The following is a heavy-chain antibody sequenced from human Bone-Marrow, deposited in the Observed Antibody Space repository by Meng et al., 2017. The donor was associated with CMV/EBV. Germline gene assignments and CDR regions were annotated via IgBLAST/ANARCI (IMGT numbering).Heavy chain of an antibody. D-gene: IGHD1-26*01. J-gene: IGHJ6*02. Sequence: GESLKISCAASGFTFDDYAMHWVRQAPGKGLEWVSLINWYGDRTYYADSVKGRFTISRDNSKNSLYLQMNSLRGEDTAFYYCARGGATFYYHYGMDVWGQGTTVTVS. CDR2: INWYGDRT. CDR3: ARGGATFYYHYGMDV. CDR1: GFTFDDYA. V-gene: IGHV3-43D*03.